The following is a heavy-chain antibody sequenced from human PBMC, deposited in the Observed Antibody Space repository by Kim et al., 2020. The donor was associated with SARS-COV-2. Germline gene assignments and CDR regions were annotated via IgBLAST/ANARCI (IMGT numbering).Heavy chain of an antibody. Sequence: TNDNPSLKSRITISVDESKNHFYLHLNSVPAADTAVYYCSGSSGWYRLDYWGQGTLVTVSS. CDR2: T. CDR3: SGSSGWYRLDY. J-gene: IGHJ4*02. D-gene: IGHD6-19*01. V-gene: IGHV4-34*10.